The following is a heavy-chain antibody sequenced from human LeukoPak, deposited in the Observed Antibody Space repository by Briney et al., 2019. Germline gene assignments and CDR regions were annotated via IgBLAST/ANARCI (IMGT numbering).Heavy chain of an antibody. CDR3: ARGQGATVPQVGKNWFDP. V-gene: IGHV3-48*01. CDR1: GFTFSSYS. D-gene: IGHD1-26*01. J-gene: IGHJ5*02. Sequence: SGGSLRLSCAASGFTFSSYSMNWVRQAPGKGLEWASYISSSSSTIYYADSVKGRFTISRDNAKNSLYLQMNSLRAEDTAIYYCARGQGATVPQVGKNWFDPWGQGTRVTVSS. CDR2: ISSSSSTI.